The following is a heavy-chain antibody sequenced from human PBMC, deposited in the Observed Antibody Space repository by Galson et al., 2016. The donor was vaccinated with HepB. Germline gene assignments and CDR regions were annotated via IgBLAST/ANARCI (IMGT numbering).Heavy chain of an antibody. CDR3: ARNLGEAGSDH. V-gene: IGHV1-69*13. D-gene: IGHD3-16*01. Sequence: SVKVSCKASGGASSSYALSWVRQAPGQGLEWVGGIIPSFGTAHYAQKFQGRVTIRADESTSTVYMELSSLRPEDTADYYCARNLGEAGSDHWGRGTLVIVSS. CDR2: IIPSFGTA. J-gene: IGHJ4*02. CDR1: GGASSSYA.